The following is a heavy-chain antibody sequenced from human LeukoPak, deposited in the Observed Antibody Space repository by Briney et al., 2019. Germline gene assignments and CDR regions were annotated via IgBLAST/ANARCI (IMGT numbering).Heavy chain of an antibody. D-gene: IGHD6-13*01. V-gene: IGHV4-59*01. J-gene: IGHJ4*02. Sequence: PSETLSLTCTVSGGSISSYYWSWIRQPPGKGLEWIGYIYYSGSTNYNPSLKSRVTISVDTSKNQFSLKLSSVTAADTAVYYCARADSITWYGDFDYWGQGTLVTVSS. CDR2: IYYSGST. CDR1: GGSISSYY. CDR3: ARADSITWYGDFDY.